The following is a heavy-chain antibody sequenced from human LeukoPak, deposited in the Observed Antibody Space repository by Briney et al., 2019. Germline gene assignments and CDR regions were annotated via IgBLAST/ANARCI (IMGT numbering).Heavy chain of an antibody. CDR1: GGSFSGYY. CDR2: INHSGST. J-gene: IGHJ4*02. V-gene: IGHV4-34*01. CDR3: ARGKGYSYGYRGYFDY. D-gene: IGHD5-18*01. Sequence: SETLSLTCAVYGGSFSGYYWCWIRQPPGKGLEWIGEINHSGSTNYNPSLKSRVTISVDTSKNQFSLKLSSVTAADTAVYYCARGKGYSYGYRGYFDYWGQGTLVTVSS.